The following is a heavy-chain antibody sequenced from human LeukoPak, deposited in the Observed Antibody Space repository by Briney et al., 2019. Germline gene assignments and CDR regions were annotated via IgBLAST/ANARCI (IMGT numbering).Heavy chain of an antibody. Sequence: ASVKVSCKASGYTFTSYGISWVRQAPGQGLEWMGIIKPSGGGTTYAQKFQGRVTMTRDTSTSTVYMELSSLRSEDTAVYYCAREEEGGTFDYWGQGTLVTVSS. J-gene: IGHJ4*02. CDR2: IKPSGGGT. D-gene: IGHD3-16*01. CDR1: GYTFTSYG. V-gene: IGHV1-46*01. CDR3: AREEEGGTFDY.